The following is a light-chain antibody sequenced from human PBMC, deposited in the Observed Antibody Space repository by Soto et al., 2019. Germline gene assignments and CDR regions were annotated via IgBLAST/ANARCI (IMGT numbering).Light chain of an antibody. Sequence: EIALTQSPATLSLSPGERATLSCRASQTISNSLAWYQEKPGQAPRLLIYDSSNRATGIPPRFSGSGSGTDFTLAISSVEPEDFGVYYCQQRNSWPPPTFGGGTRVEI. CDR2: DSS. CDR3: QQRNSWPPPT. J-gene: IGKJ4*01. CDR1: QTISNS. V-gene: IGKV3-11*01.